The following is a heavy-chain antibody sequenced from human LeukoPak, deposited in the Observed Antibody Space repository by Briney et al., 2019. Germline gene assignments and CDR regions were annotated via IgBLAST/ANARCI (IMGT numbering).Heavy chain of an antibody. CDR2: IIPISGTA. Sequence: SVKVSCKASGGTFSSYAISWVRQAPGQGLEWMGGIIPISGTANYAQKFQGRVTITADESTSTAYMELSSLRSEDTAVYYCARALEYCSGGSCLYNWGQGTLVTVSS. V-gene: IGHV1-69*01. J-gene: IGHJ4*02. D-gene: IGHD2-15*01. CDR1: GGTFSSYA. CDR3: ARALEYCSGGSCLYN.